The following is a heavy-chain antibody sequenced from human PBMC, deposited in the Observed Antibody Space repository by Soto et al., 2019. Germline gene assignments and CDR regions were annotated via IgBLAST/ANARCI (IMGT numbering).Heavy chain of an antibody. V-gene: IGHV1-18*01. Sequence: QVHLLQSGAEVQKPGASVQVSCKTSGYTFNDFGITWVRQAPGLGLEWLGWIYSKAGKMDFAPKFQNGVIMTTDTSPSTASMELTSLTLDDTARYFGARDIASDIDYWGQGTLVTVS. CDR1: GYTFNDFG. CDR2: IYSKAGKM. CDR3: ARDIASDIDY. J-gene: IGHJ4*02. D-gene: IGHD2-15*01.